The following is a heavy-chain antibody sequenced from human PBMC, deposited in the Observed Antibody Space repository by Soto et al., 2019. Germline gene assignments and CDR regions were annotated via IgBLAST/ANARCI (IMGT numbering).Heavy chain of an antibody. CDR1: GFTVSSYG. Sequence: GGSLRLSCAASGFTVSSYGMHWVRQAPGKGLEWVAVIWYDGSNKYYADSVKGRFTISRDNSKNTLYLQMNSLRAEDTAVYYCAREKPKYCGGDCYTDYWGQGTLVTVSS. V-gene: IGHV3-33*01. J-gene: IGHJ4*02. D-gene: IGHD2-21*02. CDR3: AREKPKYCGGDCYTDY. CDR2: IWYDGSNK.